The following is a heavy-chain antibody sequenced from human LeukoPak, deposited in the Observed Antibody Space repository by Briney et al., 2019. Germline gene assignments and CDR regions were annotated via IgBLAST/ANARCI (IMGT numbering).Heavy chain of an antibody. CDR3: ARVAAGIGFFQH. CDR2: IHHSGST. Sequence: SETLSLTCIVSGYSISSGYYWGWIRQPPGKGLERIGNIHHSGSTYYNPSLKSRVTTSVDTSKNQLSLKLSSVTAADTAVYYCARVAAGIGFFQHWGQGTLVTVSS. D-gene: IGHD6-13*01. J-gene: IGHJ1*01. V-gene: IGHV4-38-2*02. CDR1: GYSISSGYY.